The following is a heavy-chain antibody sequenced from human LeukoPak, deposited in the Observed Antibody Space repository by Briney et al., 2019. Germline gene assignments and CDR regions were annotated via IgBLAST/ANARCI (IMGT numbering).Heavy chain of an antibody. D-gene: IGHD3-22*01. V-gene: IGHV1-2*02. CDR2: INANTGAT. Sequence: ASVKVSCKASGYTFIDYYLHWVRQAPGQGLERMGWINANTGATSYAQKFKGRVTMTRDTSISTIYMDLSSLRSDDTAVYYCSRVGGGYPYWGQGTLVTVSS. CDR1: GYTFIDYY. CDR3: SRVGGGYPY. J-gene: IGHJ4*02.